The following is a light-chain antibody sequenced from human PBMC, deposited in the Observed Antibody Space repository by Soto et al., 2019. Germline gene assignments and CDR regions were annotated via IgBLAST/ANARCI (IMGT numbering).Light chain of an antibody. Sequence: QSALTQPPSASGSPGQSVTISCAGSSSDIGASNSVSWYQQHPGKAPKLLISEVTNRPSGVSSRFSGSKSGNTASLTISGLQAEDEADYYCSSYSSGSTLVVFGGGTKVTVL. J-gene: IGLJ2*01. V-gene: IGLV2-14*01. CDR2: EVT. CDR3: SSYSSGSTLVV. CDR1: SSDIGASNS.